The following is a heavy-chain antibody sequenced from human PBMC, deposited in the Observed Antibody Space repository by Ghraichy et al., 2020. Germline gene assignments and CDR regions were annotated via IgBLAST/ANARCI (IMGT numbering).Heavy chain of an antibody. D-gene: IGHD3-22*01. CDR2: IYYSGST. J-gene: IGHJ3*02. V-gene: IGHV4-39*01. CDR3: ARLPYDTYYDSSGYYSNDAFDI. Sequence: SETLSLTCTVSGGSISSSSYYWGWIRQPPGKGLEWIGSIYYSGSTYYNPSLKSRVTISVDTSKNQFSLKLSSVTAAYTAVYYCARLPYDTYYDSSGYYSNDAFDIWGQGTMVTVSS. CDR1: GGSISSSSYY.